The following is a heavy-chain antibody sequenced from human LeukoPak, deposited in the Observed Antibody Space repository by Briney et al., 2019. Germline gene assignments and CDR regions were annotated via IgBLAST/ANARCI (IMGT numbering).Heavy chain of an antibody. D-gene: IGHD3-9*01. V-gene: IGHV1-69*13. CDR2: XXXXXXXA. J-gene: IGHJ4*02. CDR3: ARDNTYYDILTGYWSGYYFDY. Sequence: SVKVSCKASGGTFSSYAISWVRQAPGQGLEXXXXXXXXXXXANYAQKFQGRVTITADESTSTAYMELSSLRSEDTAVYYCARDNTYYDILTGYWSGYYFDYWGQGTLVTVSS. CDR1: GGTFSSYA.